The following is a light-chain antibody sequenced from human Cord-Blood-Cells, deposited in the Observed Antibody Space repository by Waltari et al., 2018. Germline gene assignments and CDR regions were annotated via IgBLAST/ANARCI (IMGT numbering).Light chain of an antibody. CDR3: QQRSNWPWT. Sequence: EIVLTQSPATMSLSPGERATLPCRASQSVSSYFTWYQQKPGQAPRLLIYDASNRATGIPARFSGSGSGTDFTLTISSLEPEDFAVYSCQQRSNWPWTFGQGTKVEIK. J-gene: IGKJ1*01. CDR1: QSVSSY. V-gene: IGKV3-11*01. CDR2: DAS.